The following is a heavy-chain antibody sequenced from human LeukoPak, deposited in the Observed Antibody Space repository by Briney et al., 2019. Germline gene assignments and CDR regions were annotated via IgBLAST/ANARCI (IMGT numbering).Heavy chain of an antibody. V-gene: IGHV1-8*01. CDR3: ARTVAVAGRGAFDI. D-gene: IGHD6-19*01. CDR1: GYTFISYD. Sequence: ASVKVSCKASGYTFISYDINWVRQATGQGLEWMGWMNPNSGNTGYAQKFQGRVTMTRNTSITTAYMELSSLRSEDTAVYYCARTVAVAGRGAFDIWGQGTMVTVSS. J-gene: IGHJ3*02. CDR2: MNPNSGNT.